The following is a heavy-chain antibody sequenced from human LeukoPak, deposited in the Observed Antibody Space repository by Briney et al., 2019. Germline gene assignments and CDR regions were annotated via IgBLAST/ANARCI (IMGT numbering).Heavy chain of an antibody. D-gene: IGHD3-16*02. J-gene: IGHJ4*02. CDR3: ARVNDYVWGSYRYSFDY. V-gene: IGHV4-34*01. CDR1: GGSFSGYY. CDR2: INHSGST. Sequence: SETLSLTCAVYGGSFSGYYWSWLRQPPGKGLEWIGEINHSGSTNYNPSLKSRVTISVDTSKNQFSLKLSSVTAADTAVYYCARVNDYVWGSYRYSFDYWGQGTLVTVSS.